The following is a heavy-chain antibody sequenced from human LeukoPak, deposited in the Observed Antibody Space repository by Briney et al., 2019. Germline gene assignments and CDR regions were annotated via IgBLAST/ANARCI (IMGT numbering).Heavy chain of an antibody. D-gene: IGHD3-22*01. J-gene: IGHJ4*02. Sequence: GGSLRLSCAASGFSFSRSAMHWVRQAPGKGLEYVSAITNNGGYTYYANSVKGRFTISRDNSKNTLYLQMGSLRTEDTAVYYCAGGSPDGFYDYWGQGTLVTVSS. CDR2: ITNNGGYT. V-gene: IGHV3-64*01. CDR3: AGGSPDGFYDY. CDR1: GFSFSRSA.